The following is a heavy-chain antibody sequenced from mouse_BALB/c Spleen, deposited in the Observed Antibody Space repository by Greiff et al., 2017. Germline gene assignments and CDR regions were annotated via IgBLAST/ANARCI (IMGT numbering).Heavy chain of an antibody. CDR2: ISYDGSN. V-gene: IGHV3-6*02. J-gene: IGHJ2*01. D-gene: IGHD1-1*01. Sequence: VQLKESGPGLVKPSQSLSLTCSVTGYSITSGYYWNWIRQFPGNKLEWMGYISYDGSNNYNPSLKNRISITRDTSKNQFFLKLNSVTTEDTATYYCARGSSNFDYWGQGTTLTVSS. CDR3: ARGSSNFDY. CDR1: GYSITSGYY.